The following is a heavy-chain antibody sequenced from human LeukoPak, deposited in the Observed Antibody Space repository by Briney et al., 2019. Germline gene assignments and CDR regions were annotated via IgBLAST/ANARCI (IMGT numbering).Heavy chain of an antibody. D-gene: IGHD3-10*02. J-gene: IGHJ6*04. CDR1: GFTFSSYS. CDR3: AELGITMIGGV. V-gene: IGHV3-21*01. CDR2: ISSSSSYI. Sequence: GGSLRLSCAASGFTFSSYSMNWVRQAPGKGLEWVSSISSSSSYIYYADSVKGRFTISRDNAKNSLYLLMNSLRAEDTAVYYCAELGITMIGGVWGKGTTVTISS.